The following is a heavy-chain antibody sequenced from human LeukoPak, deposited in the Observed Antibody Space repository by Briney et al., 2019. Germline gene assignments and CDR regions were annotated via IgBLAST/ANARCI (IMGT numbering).Heavy chain of an antibody. CDR1: GFTFSSFG. D-gene: IGHD1-26*01. CDR2: ISYDGSNK. V-gene: IGHV3-30*03. CDR3: ARAGWELGAAAAFDI. Sequence: GGPRGLSCAASGFTFSSFGRHGARQAPARGLGWWAVISYDGSNKYYADSVKGRFTNSRDNSKNTLYLQMNSLRAEDTAVYYCARAGWELGAAAAFDIWGQGTMVTVSS. J-gene: IGHJ3*02.